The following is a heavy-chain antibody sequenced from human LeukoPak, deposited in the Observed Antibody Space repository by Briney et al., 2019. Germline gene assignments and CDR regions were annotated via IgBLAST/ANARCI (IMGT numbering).Heavy chain of an antibody. CDR2: IYYSGST. V-gene: IGHV4-39*07. CDR3: ARNIAAAGTKWFDP. Sequence: SETLSLTCTVSGGSISSSSYYWGWIRQPPGKGLEWIGSIYYSGSTYYNPSLKSRVTISVDTSKNQFSLKLSSVTAADTAVYYCARNIAAAGTKWFDPWGQGTLVTVSS. D-gene: IGHD6-13*01. CDR1: GGSISSSSYY. J-gene: IGHJ5*02.